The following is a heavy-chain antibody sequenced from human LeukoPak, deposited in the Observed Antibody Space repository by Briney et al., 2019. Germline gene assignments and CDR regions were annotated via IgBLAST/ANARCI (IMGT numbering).Heavy chain of an antibody. Sequence: GGSLRLSCAASGFTFSSYSMNWVRQAPGKGLEWVSSTSRSSGYIYYADSVKGRFTISRDNAKNSLYLQMNSLRAEDTAVYYCAREGSSGYYFDYWGQGTLDTVSS. CDR1: GFTFSSYS. V-gene: IGHV3-21*01. D-gene: IGHD3-22*01. CDR2: TSRSSGYI. J-gene: IGHJ4*02. CDR3: AREGSSGYYFDY.